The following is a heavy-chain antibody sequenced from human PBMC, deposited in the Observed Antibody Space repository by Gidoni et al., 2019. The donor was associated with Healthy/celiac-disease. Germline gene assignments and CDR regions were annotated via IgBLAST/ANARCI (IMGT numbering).Heavy chain of an antibody. Sequence: EVQLVEPGRCLLKPGGSLRLSCPASGFTFSIERMNWVRQPPGKGLEWVSSISSSSSYIYYADSGKVRFTISRDNAKNSLYLQMNSLRAEETAVYYCARDLMAWGQGTMVTVSS. J-gene: IGHJ3*01. V-gene: IGHV3-21*01. CDR2: ISSSSSYI. CDR3: ARDLMA. CDR1: GFTFSIER. D-gene: IGHD3-10*01.